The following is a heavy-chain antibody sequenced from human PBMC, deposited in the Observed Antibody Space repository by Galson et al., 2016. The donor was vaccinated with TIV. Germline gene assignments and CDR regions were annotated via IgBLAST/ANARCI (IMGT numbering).Heavy chain of an antibody. CDR2: ISYDGSSK. V-gene: IGHV3-30-3*01. CDR1: GFTFNYYP. J-gene: IGHJ4*02. CDR3: ARAMAAVDSY. Sequence: SLRLSCADAGFTFNYYPMHWVRRAPGKGLEWVAVISYDGSSKYYADSVKGRFTISRDNSKNSVYLQMNSLRAEDTADYYCARAMAAVDSYWGQGTLVTVSS. D-gene: IGHD6-13*01.